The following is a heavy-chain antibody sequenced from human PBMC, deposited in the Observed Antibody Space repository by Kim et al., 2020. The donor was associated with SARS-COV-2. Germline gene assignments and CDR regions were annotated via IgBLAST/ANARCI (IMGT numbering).Heavy chain of an antibody. Sequence: TNYAQKFQGRVTMTRDTSISTAYMELSRLRSDDTAVYYCARGEGYGDYDYWGQGTLVTVSS. V-gene: IGHV1-2*02. CDR3: ARGEGYGDYDY. D-gene: IGHD4-17*01. CDR2: T. J-gene: IGHJ4*02.